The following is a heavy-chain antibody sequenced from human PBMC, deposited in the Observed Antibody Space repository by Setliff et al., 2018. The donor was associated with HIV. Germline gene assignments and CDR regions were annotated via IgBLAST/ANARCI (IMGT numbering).Heavy chain of an antibody. V-gene: IGHV4-38-2*01. CDR3: ARVSAHYFGVIFIPVYFDY. D-gene: IGHD3-3*01. CDR1: GYSISSGYY. CDR2: IYLSEST. J-gene: IGHJ4*02. Sequence: PSETLSLTCAVSGYSISSGYYWGWVRQPPGKGLEWIGSIYLSESTYYNPSLKSRVTISVDTSKNQFSLKLSSVTAADTAVYYCARVSAHYFGVIFIPVYFDYWGQGTLVTAPQ.